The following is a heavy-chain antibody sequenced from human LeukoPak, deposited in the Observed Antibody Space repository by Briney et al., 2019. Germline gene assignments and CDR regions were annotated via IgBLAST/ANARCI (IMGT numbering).Heavy chain of an antibody. V-gene: IGHV1-8*03. J-gene: IGHJ4*02. Sequence: GASVKVSCKASGYTSTHYDINWLRQATGQGLELLGWMNPNTGNTVYAQRFQGRVTITRNTSISTAYMEVNNLRSDDTAVYYCARDSYSASYDHWGQGTLVTVSS. CDR1: GYTSTHYD. CDR2: MNPNTGNT. CDR3: ARDSYSASYDH. D-gene: IGHD1-26*01.